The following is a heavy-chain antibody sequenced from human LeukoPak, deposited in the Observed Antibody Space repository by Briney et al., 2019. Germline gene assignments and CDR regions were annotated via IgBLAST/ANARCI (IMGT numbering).Heavy chain of an antibody. CDR2: IYHSGST. V-gene: IGHV4-59*01. D-gene: IGHD5-12*01. CDR1: GGSISTYY. J-gene: IGHJ4*02. CDR3: ARDGYSGSDAL. Sequence: SEALSLTCTVSGGSISTYYWTWIRQPPGKGLEWIGYIYHSGSTNYNPSLKSRVTISVDTSQNQFSLKLSSVTAADTAVYYCARDGYSGSDALWGQGTLVTVSS.